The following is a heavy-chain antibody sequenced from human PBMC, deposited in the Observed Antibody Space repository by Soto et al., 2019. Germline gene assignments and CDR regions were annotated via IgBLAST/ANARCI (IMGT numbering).Heavy chain of an antibody. D-gene: IGHD3-3*01. CDR3: SRARGFLGWAYYYGMDV. CDR2: IDWDDDK. J-gene: IGHJ6*02. V-gene: IGHV2-70*04. CDR1: GFSLSTSGMR. Sequence: SGPTLVNPTQTLTLTCTFSGFSLSTSGMRVSWIRQPPGKALEWLARIDWDDDKFYSTSLKTRLTISKDTSKNQVVLTMTNMDPVDTAKYYWSRARGFLGWAYYYGMDVWGQGTTVTVSS.